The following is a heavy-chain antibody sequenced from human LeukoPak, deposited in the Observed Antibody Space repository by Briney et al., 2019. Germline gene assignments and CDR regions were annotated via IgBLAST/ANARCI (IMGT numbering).Heavy chain of an antibody. Sequence: ASVKVSCKVSGYTLTELSMHWLRQAPGKGLEWMGGFDPEDGETIYAQKFQGRVTMTEDTSTDTAYMELSSLRSEDTAVYYCATGIAVATPNIDYWGQGTLVTVSS. CDR1: GYTLTELS. CDR2: FDPEDGET. CDR3: ATGIAVATPNIDY. J-gene: IGHJ4*02. D-gene: IGHD6-19*01. V-gene: IGHV1-24*01.